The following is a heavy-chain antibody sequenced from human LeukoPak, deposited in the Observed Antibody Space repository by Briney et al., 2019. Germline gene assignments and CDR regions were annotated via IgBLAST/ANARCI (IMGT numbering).Heavy chain of an antibody. J-gene: IGHJ5*01. Sequence: GGSLRLSCAASGFSFGSYWMSWVRQAQGKGLEWVANINQDGSEKYYVDSVKGRFTISRDNARNSLFLQMNSLRAQDTAVYYCASDGHPFESWGQGTLVTVSS. CDR2: INQDGSEK. CDR1: GFSFGSYW. V-gene: IGHV3-7*01. CDR3: ASDGHPFES.